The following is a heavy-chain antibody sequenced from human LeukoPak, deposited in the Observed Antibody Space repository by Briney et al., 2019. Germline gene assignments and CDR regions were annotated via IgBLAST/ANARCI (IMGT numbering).Heavy chain of an antibody. CDR2: ISGSGGST. CDR1: GFTFSSYA. CDR3: AKGGMNSGSYRVFDY. J-gene: IGHJ4*02. V-gene: IGHV3-23*01. Sequence: PGGSLRVSCAASGFTFSSYAMSWVRQAPGKGLEWVSAISGSGGSTYYADSVKGRFTLSRDNSKTTLYLQMNSLRVEDTAVYYCAKGGMNSGSYRVFDYWGQGTLVTVPS. D-gene: IGHD1-26*01.